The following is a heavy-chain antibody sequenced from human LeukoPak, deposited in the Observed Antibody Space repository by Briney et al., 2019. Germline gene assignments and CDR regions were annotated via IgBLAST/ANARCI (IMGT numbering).Heavy chain of an antibody. CDR1: GFTFSSYG. J-gene: IGHJ3*02. Sequence: GGSLRLSCAASGFTFSSYGMHWVRQAPGKGLEWVAVISYDGSNKYYADSVKGRFTISRDNSKNTLYLQMNSLRAEDTAVYYCAKDTPPPHYYDSSGYSDAFDIWGQGTMVTVSS. CDR2: ISYDGSNK. V-gene: IGHV3-30*18. CDR3: AKDTPPPHYYDSSGYSDAFDI. D-gene: IGHD3-22*01.